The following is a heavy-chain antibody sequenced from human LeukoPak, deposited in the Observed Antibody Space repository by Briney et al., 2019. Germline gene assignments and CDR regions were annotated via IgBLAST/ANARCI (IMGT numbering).Heavy chain of an antibody. Sequence: PGGSLRLSCAASGFTFSSYEMSWVRQAPGKGLEWVSYISSSGSTIYYADSVKGRFTISRDNAKNSLYLQMNSLRAEDTAVYYCARDSSNTLPAAISYYYYGMDVWGQGTTVTVSS. D-gene: IGHD2-2*01. CDR1: GFTFSSYE. V-gene: IGHV3-48*03. CDR2: ISSSGSTI. CDR3: ARDSSNTLPAAISYYYYGMDV. J-gene: IGHJ6*02.